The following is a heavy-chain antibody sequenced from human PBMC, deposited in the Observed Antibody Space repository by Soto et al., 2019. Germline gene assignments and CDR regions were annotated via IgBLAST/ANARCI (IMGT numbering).Heavy chain of an antibody. CDR3: AKASGWCGEFDY. CDR1: GFTFSSYA. J-gene: IGHJ4*02. CDR2: ISGSGGST. V-gene: IGHV3-23*01. D-gene: IGHD3-10*01. Sequence: EVQLLESGGGLVQPGVSLRLSCTASGFTFSSYAMSWVRQAPGKWLEWVSAISGSGGSTYYADSVKGPFTISRDNSKNPLYLQMNSLRAEDTAVYYCAKASGWCGEFDYWGQGTMVTVSS.